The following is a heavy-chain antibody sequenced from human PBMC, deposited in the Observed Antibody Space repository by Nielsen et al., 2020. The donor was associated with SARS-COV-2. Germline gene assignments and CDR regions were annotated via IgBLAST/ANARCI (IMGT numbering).Heavy chain of an antibody. V-gene: IGHV3-9*01. CDR1: GFTFDDYA. Sequence: SLKISCAASGFTFDDYAMHWVRQVPGKGLEWVSGVSWNSAYMAYADSVKGRFTISRDNAKNSLYLQMNSLRAEDTALYYCARGWLAAPYYYGMDLWGQGNTVTVSS. CDR3: ARGWLAAPYYYGMDL. CDR2: VSWNSAYM. J-gene: IGHJ6*02. D-gene: IGHD6-19*01.